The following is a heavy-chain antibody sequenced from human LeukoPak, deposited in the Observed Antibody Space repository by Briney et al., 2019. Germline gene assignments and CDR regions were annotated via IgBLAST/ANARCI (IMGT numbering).Heavy chain of an antibody. CDR3: TRDYDISTGPCGY. CDR2: IRSKPYGGTT. D-gene: IGHD3-9*01. V-gene: IGHV3-49*04. CDR1: GFTFGDYA. Sequence: GGSLRLSCTASGFTFGDYAMTWVRQAPGKGLEWVGLIRSKPYGGTTEYAASVKGRFTISRDDSKSIAYLQMNSLKTEDTAVYYCTRDYDISTGPCGYWGQGTLVTVSS. J-gene: IGHJ4*02.